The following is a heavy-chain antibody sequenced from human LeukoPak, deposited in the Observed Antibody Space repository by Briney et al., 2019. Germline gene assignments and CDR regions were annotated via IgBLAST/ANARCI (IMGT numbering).Heavy chain of an antibody. D-gene: IGHD3-22*01. V-gene: IGHV3-23*01. CDR1: GFTFSSYS. J-gene: IGHJ2*01. CDR2: LSGSGGST. CDR3: AKGPRTNYDSTASYWYFDL. Sequence: GGSLRLSCAASGFTFSSYSRSWVRQAPGKGLEWVSALSGSGGSTYYADSVKGRFTISRDNSKNTLYLQMNSLRAEDTAVYYCAKGPRTNYDSTASYWYFDLWGRGTLVTVSS.